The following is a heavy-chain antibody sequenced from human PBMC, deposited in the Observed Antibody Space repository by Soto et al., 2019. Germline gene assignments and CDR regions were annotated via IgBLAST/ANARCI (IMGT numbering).Heavy chain of an antibody. Sequence: QVQLVQSGAEVKKPGSSVKVSCKASGGTFSSYAISWVRQAPGQGLEWMGGINPIFGTANYAQKFQGRVKNTAGESTSTAYMELSSLRSEDTAVEYCARNYFYGYRRGDWFDPWGQGTPVHVSS. D-gene: IGHD5-12*01. CDR1: GGTFSSYA. V-gene: IGHV1-69*01. CDR3: ARNYFYGYRRGDWFDP. CDR2: INPIFGTA. J-gene: IGHJ5*02.